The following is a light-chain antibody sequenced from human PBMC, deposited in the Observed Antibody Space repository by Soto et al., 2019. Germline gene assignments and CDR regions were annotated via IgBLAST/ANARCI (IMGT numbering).Light chain of an antibody. CDR2: GAS. CDR3: QQYDNWPIT. Sequence: EIVMTQSPATLSVSPGERPPPSSGAVRRFGANLAGYNQKPGQAPSLLIYGASTRATGIPARFSGSGSGTEFTLTISSLQSEDFAVFYCQQYDNWPITFGQGTRLEIK. V-gene: IGKV3-15*01. J-gene: IGKJ5*01. CDR1: RRFGAN.